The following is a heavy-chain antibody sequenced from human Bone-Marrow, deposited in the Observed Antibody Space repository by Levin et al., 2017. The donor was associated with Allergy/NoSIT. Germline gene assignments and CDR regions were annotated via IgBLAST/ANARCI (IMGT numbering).Heavy chain of an antibody. CDR2: IYYNGIT. Sequence: SETLSLICSVSGGSISSYYWSWIRHSPGKGLEWIGYIYYNGITNYHPSLKSRVTISVDTSKNQFSLTLTSVTAADTAVYYCASGSNNFDHWGQGTRVTVSS. CDR1: GGSISSYY. V-gene: IGHV4-59*01. J-gene: IGHJ4*02. CDR3: ASGSNNFDH.